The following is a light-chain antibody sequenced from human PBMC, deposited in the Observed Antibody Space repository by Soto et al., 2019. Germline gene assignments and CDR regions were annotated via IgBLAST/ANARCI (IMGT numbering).Light chain of an antibody. J-gene: IGLJ2*01. CDR2: EVS. Sequence: QPVLTQPASVSGSPGQSITISCTGTSSDVGGYNYVSWYQQHPDKAPKLMIYEVSNRPSGVSNRFSGSKSGNTASLTISGLQAEDEADYYCSSYTSSSTLVFGGGTQLTVL. CDR1: SSDVGGYNY. V-gene: IGLV2-14*01. CDR3: SSYTSSSTLV.